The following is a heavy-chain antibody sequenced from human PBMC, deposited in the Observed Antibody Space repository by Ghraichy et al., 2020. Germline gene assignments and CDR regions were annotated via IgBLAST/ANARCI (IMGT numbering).Heavy chain of an antibody. Sequence: GGSLRLSCAASGFTFNEDWMSWVRQAPGKGLEWVANIKQDESERYYVDSVKGRFTISRDNAKNSLYLQMNSLTAADTAVYYCGRYSGSYGISYWGQGTLVTVSS. J-gene: IGHJ4*02. CDR3: GRYSGSYGISY. CDR2: IKQDESER. D-gene: IGHD1-26*01. CDR1: GFTFNEDW. V-gene: IGHV3-7*01.